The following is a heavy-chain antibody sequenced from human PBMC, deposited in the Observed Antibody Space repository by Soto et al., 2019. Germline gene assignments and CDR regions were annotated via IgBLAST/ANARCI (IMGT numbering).Heavy chain of an antibody. D-gene: IGHD5-12*01. CDR2: ISYDGSNK. Sequence: GGSLRLSCAASGFTFSSYGMHWVRQAPGKGLEWVAVISYDGSNKYYADSVKGRFTISRDNSKNTLYLQMNSLRAEDTAVSYCAKSENRVATVALDAFDIWGQGTMVTVSS. CDR1: GFTFSSYG. V-gene: IGHV3-30*18. J-gene: IGHJ3*02. CDR3: AKSENRVATVALDAFDI.